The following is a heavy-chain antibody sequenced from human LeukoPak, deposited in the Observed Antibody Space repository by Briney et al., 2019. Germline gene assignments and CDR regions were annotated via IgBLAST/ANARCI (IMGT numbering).Heavy chain of an antibody. CDR1: GGSISSYY. CDR3: ARFGYGNFDY. J-gene: IGHJ4*02. D-gene: IGHD5-12*01. V-gene: IGHV4-59*01. Sequence: SETLSLTCTVSGGSISSYYWSWIRQPPGKGLEWIGYIYYSGSTNYNPSLKSRVTISVDTSKNQLSLKLSSVTAADTAVYYCARFGYGNFDYWGQGTLVTVSS. CDR2: IYYSGST.